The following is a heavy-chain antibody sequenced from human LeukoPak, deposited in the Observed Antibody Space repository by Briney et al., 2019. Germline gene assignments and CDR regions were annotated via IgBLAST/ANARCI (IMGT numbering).Heavy chain of an antibody. CDR1: GGSISSYY. Sequence: SETLSLTCTVSGGSISSYYWSWIRQPPGKGLEWIGYTYDSGSTNYNPSLKSRVTISGDTSKNQFSLRLSSVTAAGTAVYYCARASYSYDINGWVPFDYWGQGTLVTVSS. CDR2: TYDSGST. V-gene: IGHV4-59*08. J-gene: IGHJ4*02. D-gene: IGHD3-22*01. CDR3: ARASYSYDINGWVPFDY.